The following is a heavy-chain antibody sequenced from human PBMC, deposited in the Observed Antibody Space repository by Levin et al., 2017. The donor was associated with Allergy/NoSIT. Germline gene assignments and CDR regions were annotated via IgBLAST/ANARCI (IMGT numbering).Heavy chain of an antibody. J-gene: IGHJ4*02. Sequence: GGSLRLSCAASGFTFSTYSLNWVRQAPGKGLEWVSYISSNSGAIYYADSVKGRFTISRDNAKSSLYLQMNSLRAEDTAVYYCAREGVTKLDWWGQGTLVTVSS. CDR2: ISSNSGAI. V-gene: IGHV3-48*04. CDR3: AREGVTKLDW. D-gene: IGHD5-18*01. CDR1: GFTFSTYS.